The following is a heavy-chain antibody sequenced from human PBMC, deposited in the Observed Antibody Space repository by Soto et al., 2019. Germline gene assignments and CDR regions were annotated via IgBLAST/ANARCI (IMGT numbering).Heavy chain of an antibody. CDR2: ISYDGSNK. CDR3: ARDGGWTWGGGDFDDAFDI. D-gene: IGHD2-21*02. V-gene: IGHV3-30-3*01. CDR1: GFTFSRYG. Sequence: QVQLVESGGGVVQPGRSLRLSCAATGFTFSRYGMHWVRQAPGKGLEWVAVISYDGSNKYYADSVKGRFTISRDNSKKTLYLQMNSLRAEDTAVYYFARDGGWTWGGGDFDDAFDIWGQGTMVTVSS. J-gene: IGHJ3*02.